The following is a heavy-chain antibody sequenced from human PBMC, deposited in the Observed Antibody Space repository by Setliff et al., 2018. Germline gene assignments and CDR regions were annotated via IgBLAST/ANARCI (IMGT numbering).Heavy chain of an antibody. CDR1: GYTFTSYG. CDR3: VRGDFYYYFYMDV. V-gene: IGHV1-18*01. CDR2: ISTYTANT. J-gene: IGHJ6*03. Sequence: ASVKVSCKASGYTFTSYGVSWVRQAPGQGLEWMGWISTYTANTKYAQRFQGRVTMTTDTSTSTAYMELRSLRSDDTAVYYCVRGDFYYYFYMDVWGKGTTVTVSS.